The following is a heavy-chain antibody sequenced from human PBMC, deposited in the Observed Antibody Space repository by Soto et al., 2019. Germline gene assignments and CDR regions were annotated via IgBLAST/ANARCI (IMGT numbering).Heavy chain of an antibody. Sequence: PSETLSLTCTVSGGSISSYYWSWIRQPPGKGLEWIGYIYYSGSTNYNPSLKSRVTISVDTSKNQFSLKLSSVTAADTAVYYCARVIHDYEFDDRGQGTLVSVSS. CDR3: ARVIHDYEFDD. V-gene: IGHV4-59*12. CDR1: GGSISSYY. CDR2: IYYSGST. J-gene: IGHJ4*02. D-gene: IGHD4-17*01.